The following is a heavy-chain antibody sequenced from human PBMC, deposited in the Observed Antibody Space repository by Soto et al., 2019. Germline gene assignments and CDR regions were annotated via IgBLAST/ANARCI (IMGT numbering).Heavy chain of an antibody. V-gene: IGHV4-34*01. CDR1: VGSFSGYY. CDR3: ARGLSDGDYAVYYFDY. CDR2: INHSGST. D-gene: IGHD4-17*01. Sequence: SETLSLTCAVYVGSFSGYYWSWIRQPPGKGLEWIGEINHSGSTYYNPSLKSRVTISVDTSKNQFSLKLSSVTAADTAVYYCARGLSDGDYAVYYFDYWGQGTLVTVSS. J-gene: IGHJ4*02.